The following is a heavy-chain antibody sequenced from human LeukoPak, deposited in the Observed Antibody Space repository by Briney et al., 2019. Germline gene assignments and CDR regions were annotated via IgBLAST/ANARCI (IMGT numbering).Heavy chain of an antibody. V-gene: IGHV4-34*01. CDR1: GGSFSGYY. J-gene: IGHJ4*02. Sequence: SETLSLTCAVYGGSFSGYYWSWIRQPPGKGLEWIGGINHSGSTNYNPSLKSRVTISVDTSKNQFSLKLSSVTAADTAVYYCARGNYTDYWGQGTLVTVSS. CDR2: INHSGST. CDR3: ARGNYTDY. D-gene: IGHD3-3*01.